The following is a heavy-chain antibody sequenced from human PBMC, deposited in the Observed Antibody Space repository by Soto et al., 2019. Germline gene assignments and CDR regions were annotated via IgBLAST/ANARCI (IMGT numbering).Heavy chain of an antibody. J-gene: IGHJ4*02. D-gene: IGHD2-8*02. CDR2: INPNSGGT. Sequence: ASVKVSCKASGYTFTGYYMHWVRQAPGQGLEWMGWINPNSGGTNYAQKFQGWVTMTRDTSISTAYMKLSSLTSEDTAMYYCARHLAAGDVWGQGTLVTVSS. CDR3: ARHLAAGDV. CDR1: GYTFTGYY. V-gene: IGHV1-2*04.